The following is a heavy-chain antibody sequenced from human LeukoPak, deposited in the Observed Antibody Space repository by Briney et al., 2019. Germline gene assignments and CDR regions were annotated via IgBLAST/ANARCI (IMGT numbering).Heavy chain of an antibody. CDR3: ARAGTVVDYDPSDAFDV. J-gene: IGHJ3*01. D-gene: IGHD3-22*01. CDR1: GITFSTYW. V-gene: IGHV3-74*01. CDR2: INSDGSTT. Sequence: GGSLRLSCAASGITFSTYWMHWVRQAPGKGLVWVSRINSDGSTTSYVDSVEGRFTISRDKAKNTLYMQMNSRRAEDTAVYYCARAGTVVDYDPSDAFDVWGQGTMVTVSS.